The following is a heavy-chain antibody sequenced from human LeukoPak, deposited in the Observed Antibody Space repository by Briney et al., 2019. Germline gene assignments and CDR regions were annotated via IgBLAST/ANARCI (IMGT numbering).Heavy chain of an antibody. V-gene: IGHV3-23*01. J-gene: IGHJ2*01. CDR1: GFTFSSYA. D-gene: IGHD3-3*01. Sequence: GGSLRLSCAASGFTFSSYAMSWVRQAPGKGLEWVSAISGSGGRTYYADSVKGRFTISRDNSKNTLYLQMNSLRAEDTAVYYCAKDRARHDFWSGYYPSGWYFDLWGRGTLVTVSS. CDR2: ISGSGGRT. CDR3: AKDRARHDFWSGYYPSGWYFDL.